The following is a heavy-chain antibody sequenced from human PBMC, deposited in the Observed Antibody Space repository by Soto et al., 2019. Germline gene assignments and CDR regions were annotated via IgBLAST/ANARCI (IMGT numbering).Heavy chain of an antibody. CDR2: INHSGST. CDR1: GGSFSGYY. Sequence: SETLSLTCAVYGGSFSGYYWSWIRQPPGKGLEWIGEINHSGSTNYNPSLKSRVTISVDTSKNQFSLKLSSVTAADTAVYYCARHEDPLWFGPAGAFDIWGQGTMVTVSS. D-gene: IGHD3-10*01. J-gene: IGHJ3*02. V-gene: IGHV4-34*01. CDR3: ARHEDPLWFGPAGAFDI.